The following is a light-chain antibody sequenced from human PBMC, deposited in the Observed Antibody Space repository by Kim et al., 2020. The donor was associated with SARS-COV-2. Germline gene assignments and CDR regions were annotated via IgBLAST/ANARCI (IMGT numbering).Light chain of an antibody. Sequence: ASVGDTVTITCQASQDVTNYLTWFQQKPGKAPQLLISAASTLETGVPSRFSGSGSGTEFTFTISSLQPEDFATYYCQHLDDLPLTFGGGTKVDIK. J-gene: IGKJ4*01. CDR2: AAS. CDR1: QDVTNY. CDR3: QHLDDLPLT. V-gene: IGKV1-33*01.